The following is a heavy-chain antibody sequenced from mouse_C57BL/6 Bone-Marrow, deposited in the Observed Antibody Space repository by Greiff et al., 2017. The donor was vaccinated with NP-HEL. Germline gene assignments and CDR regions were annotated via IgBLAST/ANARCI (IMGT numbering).Heavy chain of an antibody. CDR3: ARYGYDGYYFDY. V-gene: IGHV1-63*01. D-gene: IGHD2-2*01. J-gene: IGHJ2*01. CDR1: GYTFTNYW. Sequence: VQLQQSGAELVRPGTSVKMSCKASGYTFTNYWIGWAKQRPGHGLEWIGDIYPGGGYTNYIEKFKGKATLTADKSSSTAYMQFSSLTSEDSAIYYCARYGYDGYYFDYWGQGTTLTVSS. CDR2: IYPGGGYT.